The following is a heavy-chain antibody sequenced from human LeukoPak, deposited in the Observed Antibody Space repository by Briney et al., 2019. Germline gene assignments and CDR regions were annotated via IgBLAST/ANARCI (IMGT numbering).Heavy chain of an antibody. V-gene: IGHV4-39*01. CDR3: TRPGGSGNYYSFDY. D-gene: IGHD3-10*01. CDR2: VYYSGST. Sequence: SETLSLTCTVSDDSISSSSYYWGWIRQPPGKGLEWIGSVYYSGSTYYNPSLKSRVTISLDTSKNQFSLKLSSVTAADTAVYYCTRPGGSGNYYSFDYWGQGTLVTVSS. CDR1: DDSISSSSYY. J-gene: IGHJ4*02.